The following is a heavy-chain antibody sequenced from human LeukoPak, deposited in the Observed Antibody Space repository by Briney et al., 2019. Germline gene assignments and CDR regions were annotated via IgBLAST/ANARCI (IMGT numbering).Heavy chain of an antibody. Sequence: SETLSLTCTVSGGSISSGSYYWSWIRQPAGKGLEWIGRIYTSGSTNYNPSLKSRVTISVDTSKNQFSLKLSSVTAADTAVYYCARDFAFLAAAGIPFDYWGQGTLVTVSS. CDR3: ARDFAFLAAAGIPFDY. CDR1: GGSISSGSYY. D-gene: IGHD6-13*01. J-gene: IGHJ4*02. CDR2: IYTSGST. V-gene: IGHV4-61*02.